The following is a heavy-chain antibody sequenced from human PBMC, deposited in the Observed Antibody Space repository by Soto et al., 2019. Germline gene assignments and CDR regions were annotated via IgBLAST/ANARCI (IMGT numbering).Heavy chain of an antibody. CDR1: GYTFISYG. CDR3: ARDDYSTSWLGLLGTRAHGVEIDY. Sequence: QIQLVQSGTEVKKPGATVRVSCKASGYTFISYGISWVRQAPGQGLEGMGGISTYNVNTNYAQKFQGRVTMATDTSTRTAHMELRSLRHDDKAVYYCARDDYSTSWLGLLGTRAHGVEIDYWGPGTQVTVSS. J-gene: IGHJ4*02. D-gene: IGHD6-13*01. V-gene: IGHV1-18*01. CDR2: ISTYNVNT.